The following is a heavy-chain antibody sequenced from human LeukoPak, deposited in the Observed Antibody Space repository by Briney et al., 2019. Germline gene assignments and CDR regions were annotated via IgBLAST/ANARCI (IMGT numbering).Heavy chain of an antibody. CDR3: ASDGRRSGSYSNYFDY. J-gene: IGHJ4*02. Sequence: GGSLRLSCAASGFTFSTSGMHWVRQAPGKGLEWVAFIRYDGGNTYYANSVKGRFTISRDNSKNTVFLQMNSLRAEDAALYYCASDGRRSGSYSNYFDYWGQGTLVTVSS. V-gene: IGHV3-30*02. CDR2: IRYDGGNT. CDR1: GFTFSTSG. D-gene: IGHD3-10*01.